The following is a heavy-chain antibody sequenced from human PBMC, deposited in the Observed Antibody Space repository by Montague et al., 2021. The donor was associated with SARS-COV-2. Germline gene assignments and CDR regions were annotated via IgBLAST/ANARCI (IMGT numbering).Heavy chain of an antibody. D-gene: IGHD6-13*01. V-gene: IGHV1-18*04. CDR2: ISAYNGNT. J-gene: IGHJ4*02. CDR3: ARVGAFSGSWYVLY. Sequence: SVKVSCKASGYASTSYGTSWVSQPLGHGLEWMGCISAYNGNTNYAQKLQGRVTMTTDTSTSTAYMGLRSLRSDDTAVYYCARVGAFSGSWYVLYWGQGTLVTVSS. CDR1: GYASTSYG.